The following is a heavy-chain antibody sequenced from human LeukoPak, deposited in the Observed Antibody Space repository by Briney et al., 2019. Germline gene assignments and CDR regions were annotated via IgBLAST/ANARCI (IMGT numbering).Heavy chain of an antibody. CDR1: GFTFTSYS. CDR3: ARVGSTSCPN. CDR2: ISGGGGST. Sequence: GGSLRLSCAASGFTFTSYSMNWVRQAPGKGLEWVSTISGGGGSTYYADSVKGRFTISRDNSKNTLYLQMNSLRAEDTAVYYCARVGSTSCPNWGQGTLVTVSS. D-gene: IGHD2-2*01. V-gene: IGHV3-23*01. J-gene: IGHJ4*02.